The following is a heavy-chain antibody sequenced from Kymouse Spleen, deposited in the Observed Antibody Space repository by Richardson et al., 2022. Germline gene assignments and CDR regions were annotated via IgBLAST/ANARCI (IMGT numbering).Heavy chain of an antibody. CDR3: ARVDNWNLYFDY. CDR1: GGSISSYY. D-gene: IGHD1-20*01,IGHD1-7*01. V-gene: IGHV4-59*01. CDR2: IYYSGST. Sequence: QVQLQESGPGLVKPSETLSLTCTVSGGSISSYYWSWIRQPPGKGLEWIGYIYYSGSTNYNPSLKSRVTISVDTSKNQFSLKLSSVTAADTAVYYCARVDNWNLYFDYWGQGTLVTVSS. J-gene: IGHJ4*02.